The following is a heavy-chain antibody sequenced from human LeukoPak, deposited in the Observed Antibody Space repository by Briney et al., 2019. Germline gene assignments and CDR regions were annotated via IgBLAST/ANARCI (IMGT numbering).Heavy chain of an antibody. V-gene: IGHV3-30-3*01. D-gene: IGHD6-19*01. Sequence: PGGSLRLSCAASGFTFSSYAMHWVRQAPGKGLEWVAVISYDGSNKYYADSVKGRFTISRDNSKNTLYLQMNSLRAEDTAVYYCARAGSGSGWYFDYWGQGTLVTVSA. J-gene: IGHJ4*02. CDR3: ARAGSGSGWYFDY. CDR2: ISYDGSNK. CDR1: GFTFSSYA.